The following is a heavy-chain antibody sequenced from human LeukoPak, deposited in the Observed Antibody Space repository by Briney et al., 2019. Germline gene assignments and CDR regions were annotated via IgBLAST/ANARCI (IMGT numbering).Heavy chain of an antibody. V-gene: IGHV1-8*01. CDR3: ATLGLVVPAATDAFDI. J-gene: IGHJ3*02. CDR2: MNPNSGNT. D-gene: IGHD2-2*01. CDR1: GYTFTSYD. Sequence: ASVKVSCKASGYTFTSYDINWVRQATGQGREGMGWMNPNSGNTGYTQKFQGRVTMTRNTSISTAYMELSSLRSEDTAVYYCATLGLVVPAATDAFDIWGQGTMVTVSS.